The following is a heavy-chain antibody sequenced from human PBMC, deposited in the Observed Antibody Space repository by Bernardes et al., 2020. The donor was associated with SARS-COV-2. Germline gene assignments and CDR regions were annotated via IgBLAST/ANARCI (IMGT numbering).Heavy chain of an antibody. CDR3: ARHKVDMATMTPLDY. V-gene: IGHV5-51*01. Sequence: GESLKISCKGSGYSFPSHWIAWVRQVPGKGLEWMGIIYPGDSDTRYSPSFQGQVTMSADKSISTAYLQWSSLKASDTAIYYCARHKVDMATMTPLDYWGQGTLVTVSS. CDR2: IYPGDSDT. CDR1: GYSFPSHW. J-gene: IGHJ4*02. D-gene: IGHD5-12*01.